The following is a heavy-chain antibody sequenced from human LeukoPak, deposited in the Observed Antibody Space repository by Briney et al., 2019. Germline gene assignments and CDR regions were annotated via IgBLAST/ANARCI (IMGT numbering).Heavy chain of an antibody. CDR1: GFTFSSYG. V-gene: IGHV3-30*18. CDR3: AKERSGYYRLHYYGMDV. CDR2: ISYDGSNK. J-gene: IGHJ6*02. Sequence: GGSLRLSCAASGFTFSSYGMHWVRQAPGKGLEWVAVISYDGSNKYYADSVKGRFTISRDNSKNTLYLQMNSLRAEDTAVYYCAKERSGYYRLHYYGMDVWGQGTTVTVSS. D-gene: IGHD3-22*01.